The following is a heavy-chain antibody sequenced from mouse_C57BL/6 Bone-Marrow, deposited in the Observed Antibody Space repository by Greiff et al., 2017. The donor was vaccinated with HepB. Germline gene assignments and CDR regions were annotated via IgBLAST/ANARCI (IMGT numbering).Heavy chain of an antibody. Sequence: VQLQQSGAELVRPGASVKLSCTASGFNIKDDYMHWVKQRPEQGLEWIGWIDPENGDTEYASKFQGKATITADTSSNTAYLQLSSLTSEDTAVYYCTRGVVATRAWFAYWGQGTLVTGSA. J-gene: IGHJ3*01. D-gene: IGHD1-1*01. CDR2: IDPENGDT. CDR1: GFNIKDDY. CDR3: TRGVVATRAWFAY. V-gene: IGHV14-4*01.